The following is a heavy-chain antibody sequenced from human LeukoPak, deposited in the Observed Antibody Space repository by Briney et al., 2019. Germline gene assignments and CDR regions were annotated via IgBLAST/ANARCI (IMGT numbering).Heavy chain of an antibody. CDR1: GFTFSSYG. J-gene: IGHJ5*02. D-gene: IGHD6-13*01. CDR3: TRDLAAAAT. Sequence: AGGSLRLSCAASGFTFSSYGMHWVRQAPGKGLEWVAVIWYDGSNKYYADSVKGRFTISRDNSKDTLYLQMNSLRAEDTAVYYCTRDLAAAATWGQGTLVTVSS. V-gene: IGHV3-33*01. CDR2: IWYDGSNK.